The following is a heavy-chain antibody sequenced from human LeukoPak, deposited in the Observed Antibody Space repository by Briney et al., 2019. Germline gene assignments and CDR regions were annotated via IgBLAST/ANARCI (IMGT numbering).Heavy chain of an antibody. Sequence: ASVKVSCKASGYTFTGYYMHWARQAPGQGLEWMGRINPNSGGTNYAQKFQGRVTMTRDTSISTAYMELSRLRSDDTAVYYCARSYYYDSSGPSAHWFDPWGQGTLVTVSS. J-gene: IGHJ5*02. CDR1: GYTFTGYY. CDR2: INPNSGGT. D-gene: IGHD3-22*01. CDR3: ARSYYYDSSGPSAHWFDP. V-gene: IGHV1-2*06.